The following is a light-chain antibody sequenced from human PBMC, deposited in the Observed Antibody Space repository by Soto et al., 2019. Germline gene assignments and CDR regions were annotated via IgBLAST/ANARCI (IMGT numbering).Light chain of an antibody. V-gene: IGKV3-11*01. CDR2: DAS. Sequence: EIVLTQSPATLSLSPGERATLSCRASQTVYSYLAWYQQKPGQAPRLLIYDASKRAPGIPVRFSGSGSGTDFTLTISSLEPEDFAVYYCQQRYNWPPTWTFGQGTKVEIK. CDR1: QTVYSY. CDR3: QQRYNWPPTWT. J-gene: IGKJ1*01.